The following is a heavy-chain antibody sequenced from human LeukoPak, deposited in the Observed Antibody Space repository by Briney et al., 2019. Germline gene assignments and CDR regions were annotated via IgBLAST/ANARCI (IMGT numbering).Heavy chain of an antibody. Sequence: GGSLRLSCAASGFTVSHYGMSWVRQAPGKGLEWVSTISVRDGGTYYADSVKGRFTISRDNSKNTLYLQMNSLRAEDTAVYYCARDSTTVTTDYWGQGTLVTVSS. CDR3: ARDSTTVTTDY. D-gene: IGHD4-17*01. J-gene: IGHJ4*02. CDR1: GFTVSHYG. V-gene: IGHV3-23*01. CDR2: ISVRDGGT.